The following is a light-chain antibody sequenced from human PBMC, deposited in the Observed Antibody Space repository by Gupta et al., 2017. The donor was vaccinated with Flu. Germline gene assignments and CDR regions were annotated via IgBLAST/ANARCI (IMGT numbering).Light chain of an antibody. V-gene: IGLV2-14*01. CDR2: EVT. CDR3: SSYTSSDDGYV. J-gene: IGLJ1*01. CDR1: SSDVGGHRF. Sequence: QSALTQPASVSGSPGQSITISCTGTSSDVGGHRFVSWFQQHPGQVPKLIIYEVTNRPSGVSTRFSASKSGTTASLTISGLQAEDEADYYCSSYTSSDDGYVFGTGTKVTVL.